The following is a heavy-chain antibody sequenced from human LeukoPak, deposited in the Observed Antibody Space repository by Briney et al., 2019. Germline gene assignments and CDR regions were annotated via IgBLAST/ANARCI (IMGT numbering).Heavy chain of an antibody. D-gene: IGHD3-22*01. CDR3: TRGRSKYYYDSSGYLDH. Sequence: GGSLRLXCTASGFTFGDYAMSWVRQAPGKGLEWVGFIRSKAYGVTTEYAASVKGRFTISRDDSKSIACLQMNSLKTEDTAVYYCTRGRSKYYYDSSGYLDHWGQGTLVTVSS. CDR2: IRSKAYGVTT. J-gene: IGHJ4*02. V-gene: IGHV3-49*04. CDR1: GFTFGDYA.